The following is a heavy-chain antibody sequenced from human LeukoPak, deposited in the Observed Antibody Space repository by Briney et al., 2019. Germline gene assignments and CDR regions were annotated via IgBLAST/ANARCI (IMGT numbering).Heavy chain of an antibody. CDR2: ISWNSGSI. D-gene: IGHD5-18*01. Sequence: PGGSLRLSCAASGFTFDDYAMHWVRQAPGKGLEWVSGISWNSGSIGYADSVKGRFTISRDSAKNSLYLQMNSLRAEDTAVYYCARVDEPGTNYSYGRGTDAFDIWGQGTMVTVSS. CDR1: GFTFDDYA. J-gene: IGHJ3*02. V-gene: IGHV3-9*01. CDR3: ARVDEPGTNYSYGRGTDAFDI.